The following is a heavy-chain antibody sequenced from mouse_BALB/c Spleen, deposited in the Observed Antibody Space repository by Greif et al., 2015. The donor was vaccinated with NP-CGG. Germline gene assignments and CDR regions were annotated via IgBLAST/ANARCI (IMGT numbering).Heavy chain of an antibody. D-gene: IGHD2-3*01. CDR3: ARGGYYDFYYAMDY. V-gene: IGHV1-9*01. CDR1: GYTFSSYW. Sequence: QVQLQHSGAELMKPGASVKISCKATGYTFSSYWIEWVKQRPGHGLEWIGEILPGSGSTNYNEKFKGKATFTADTSSNTAYMQLSSLTSEDSAVYYCARGGYYDFYYAMDYWGQGTSVTVSS. CDR2: ILPGSGST. J-gene: IGHJ4*01.